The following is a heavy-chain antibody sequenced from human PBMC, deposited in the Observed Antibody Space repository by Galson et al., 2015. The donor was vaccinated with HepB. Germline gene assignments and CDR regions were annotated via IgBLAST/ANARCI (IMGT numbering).Heavy chain of an antibody. CDR2: ISYDGSTK. J-gene: IGHJ6*02. Sequence: SLRLSCAASGFTFSSYSMHWVRQAPGKGLEWVAVISYDGSTKYYADSVKGRFTISRDNSKSTLYLQMNSLRPEDTAVYHCARGSYFDILTGYYKEVGMDVWGQGTTVTVSS. CDR3: ARGSYFDILTGYYKEVGMDV. V-gene: IGHV3-30-3*01. CDR1: GFTFSSYS. D-gene: IGHD3-9*01.